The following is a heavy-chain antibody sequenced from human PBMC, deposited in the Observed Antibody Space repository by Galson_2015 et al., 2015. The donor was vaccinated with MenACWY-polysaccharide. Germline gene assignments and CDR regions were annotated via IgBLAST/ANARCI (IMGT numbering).Heavy chain of an antibody. Sequence: SLRLSCAASGFTFSDHGMHWVRQAPGKGLEWVSAISGSGGSTYYADSVKGRFTISRDNSKNTLYLQMNSLRAEDTAVYYCAKGDNVVVVAATPGGYYYGMDVWGQGTTVTVSS. CDR1: GFTFSDHG. CDR3: AKGDNVVVVAATPGGYYYGMDV. V-gene: IGHV3-23*01. D-gene: IGHD2-15*01. CDR2: ISGSGGST. J-gene: IGHJ6*02.